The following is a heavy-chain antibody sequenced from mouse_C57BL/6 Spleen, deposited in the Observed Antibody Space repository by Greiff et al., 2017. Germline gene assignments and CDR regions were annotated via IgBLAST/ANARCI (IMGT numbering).Heavy chain of an antibody. CDR2: INPGSGGT. CDR3: ARSGLYFDY. V-gene: IGHV1-54*01. J-gene: IGHJ2*01. Sequence: QLQQSGAELVRPGTSVKVSCKASGYAFTNYLIEWVKQRPGQGLEWIGVINPGSGGTNYNEKFKGKATLTADKSSSTAYMQLSSLTSEDSAVYFCARSGLYFDYWGQGTTLTVSS. CDR1: GYAFTNYL. D-gene: IGHD3-3*01.